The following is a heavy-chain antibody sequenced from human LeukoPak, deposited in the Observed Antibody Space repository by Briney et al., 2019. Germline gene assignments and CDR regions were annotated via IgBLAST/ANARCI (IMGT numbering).Heavy chain of an antibody. V-gene: IGHV1-8*01. J-gene: IGHJ4*02. CDR3: ARVGTMPER. D-gene: IGHD2-2*01. CDR1: GHAL. CDR2: MNPNSGNT. Sequence: GASVKVSCKASGHALISWVRQATGQGLEWMGWMNPNSGNTGYAQKFQGRVTMTRNTSISTAYMELSSLRSEDTAVYYCARVGTMPERWGQGTLVTVSS.